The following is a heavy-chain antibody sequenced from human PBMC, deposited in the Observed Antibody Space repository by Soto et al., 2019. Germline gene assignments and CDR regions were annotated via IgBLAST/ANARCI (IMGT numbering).Heavy chain of an antibody. CDR1: GGFISSCY. CDR2: IYYSGST. V-gene: IGHV4-59*01. J-gene: IGHJ4*02. D-gene: IGHD3-3*01. CDR3: ARGTGAYYELWSGYPDTFDY. Sequence: PPDTLSLTCTVSGGFISSCYWSWILQPPGKGLEWIGYIYYSGSTNYNPSLKSRVTISVDTSKNQFSLKLSSVTAADTAVYYCARGTGAYYELWSGYPDTFDYWGQGTLVSVSS.